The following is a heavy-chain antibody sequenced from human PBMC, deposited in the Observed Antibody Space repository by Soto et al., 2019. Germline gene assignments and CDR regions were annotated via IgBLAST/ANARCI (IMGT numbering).Heavy chain of an antibody. CDR2: IYKSATT. CDR1: GDSISTVDYF. J-gene: IGHJ5*01. CDR3: ARGRYCLTGSCFPNWFDS. D-gene: IGHD2-15*01. V-gene: IGHV4-30-4*01. Sequence: SETLSLTCSVSGDSISTVDYFWAWIRQPPGQTLEYIGYIYKSATTYYNPSFESRVAIPLDTSKSQFSLTVTSVTAGDTAVYFCARGRYCLTGSCFPNWFDSWGRGTLGTVSS.